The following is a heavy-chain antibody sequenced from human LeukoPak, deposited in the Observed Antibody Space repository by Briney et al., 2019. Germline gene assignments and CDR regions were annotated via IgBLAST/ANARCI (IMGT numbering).Heavy chain of an antibody. CDR3: TTATSPMVRDS. CDR1: GFTFSNAW. Sequence: GGSLRLSCVASGFTFSNAWMSWVRQAPGRGLEWVGRIKSETDGGTTEYAAPVKGRFTISRDESKTTLYLQMNSLKTEDTAIYYCTTATSPMVRDSWGQGTLVTVSP. V-gene: IGHV3-15*01. CDR2: IKSETDGGTT. D-gene: IGHD3-10*01. J-gene: IGHJ4*02.